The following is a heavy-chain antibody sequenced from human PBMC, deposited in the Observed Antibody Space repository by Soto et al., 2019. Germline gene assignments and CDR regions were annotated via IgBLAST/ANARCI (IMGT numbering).Heavy chain of an antibody. CDR2: TWYYGSNK. J-gene: IGHJ6*02. CDR3: ARNPPVYSSSTLYYFHGMDV. D-gene: IGHD6-13*01. Sequence: GGSLRLSCAASGFTFNSYGIHWVRQAPGKGLEWVAVTWYYGSNKYYTDSVKGRFTISRDNSKNTLYLQMDSLRAEDTAVYYCARNPPVYSSSTLYYFHGMDVWGQGTTVTVSS. CDR1: GFTFNSYG. V-gene: IGHV3-33*01.